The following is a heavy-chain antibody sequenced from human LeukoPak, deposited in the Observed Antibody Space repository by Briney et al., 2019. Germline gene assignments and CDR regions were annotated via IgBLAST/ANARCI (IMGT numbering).Heavy chain of an antibody. Sequence: GGSLRLSCAASGFTFRNYWLHCVRHAPGKGLVWVSRIPGDGSSTKYADSVKGRFTISRDNAKNTLYLQMNSLRAEDTAVYYCASERGGWSFWGQGTMVTVSS. CDR2: IPGDGSST. V-gene: IGHV3-74*01. J-gene: IGHJ3*01. D-gene: IGHD3-16*01. CDR3: ASERGGWSF. CDR1: GFTFRNYW.